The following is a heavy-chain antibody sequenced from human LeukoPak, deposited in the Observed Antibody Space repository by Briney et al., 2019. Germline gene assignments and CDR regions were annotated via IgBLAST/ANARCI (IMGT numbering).Heavy chain of an antibody. D-gene: IGHD2-15*01. CDR1: GFSFSAYW. V-gene: IGHV3-7*01. J-gene: IGHJ4*02. Sequence: GGSLGLSCAASGFSFSAYWMTWVRQAPGTGLEWVANINPAGSETYYVDPVKGRFSISRDNAKNLVYPQMNSLRAEDTAVYHCARFGYVAAVDVWGQGTPVTVSS. CDR3: ARFGYVAAVDV. CDR2: INPAGSET.